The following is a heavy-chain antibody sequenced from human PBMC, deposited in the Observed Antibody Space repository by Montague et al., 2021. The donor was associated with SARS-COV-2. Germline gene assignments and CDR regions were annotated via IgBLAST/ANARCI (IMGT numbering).Heavy chain of an antibody. CDR1: GGSFSGYY. J-gene: IGHJ5*01. CDR3: ARGPRITKIVVVITGNWFDP. V-gene: IGHV4-34*01. D-gene: IGHD3-22*01. Sequence: SETLSLTCAVSGGSFSGYYWSWIRQPPGKGLEWIGEINHSGSTNYNPSLKSRFSISVDTSKNQFSLKLSSVTAADTAVYYCARGPRITKIVVVITGNWFDPWGQGTLVTVSS. CDR2: INHSGST.